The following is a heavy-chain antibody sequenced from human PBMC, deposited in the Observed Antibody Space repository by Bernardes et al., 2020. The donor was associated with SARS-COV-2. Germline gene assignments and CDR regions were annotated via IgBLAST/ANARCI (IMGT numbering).Heavy chain of an antibody. V-gene: IGHV4-34*01. J-gene: IGHJ6*02. CDR1: GGSFSGYY. Sequence: SETLSLTCAAYGGSFSGYYWSWIRQPPGKGLEWIGEINHSGSTNYNPSLKSRVTISVDTSKNQFSLKLSSVTAADTAVYYCARGYGSGSYAIPYGMDVWGQGTTVTVSS. D-gene: IGHD3-10*01. CDR3: ARGYGSGSYAIPYGMDV. CDR2: INHSGST.